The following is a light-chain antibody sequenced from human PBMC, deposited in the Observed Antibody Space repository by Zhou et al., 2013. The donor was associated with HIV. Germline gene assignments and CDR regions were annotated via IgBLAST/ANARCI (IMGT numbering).Light chain of an antibody. J-gene: IGKJ4*01. CDR3: QQFDNLPLT. CDR1: QDITNY. Sequence: DIQMTQSPSSLSASVGDRVTITCQASQDITNYLNWYQQKPGKAPKLLIYDASTLETGVPSRFSGSASGTDFTFTISSLQPEDIATYYCQQFDNLPLTFGGGTKGGDQT. CDR2: DAS. V-gene: IGKV1-33*01.